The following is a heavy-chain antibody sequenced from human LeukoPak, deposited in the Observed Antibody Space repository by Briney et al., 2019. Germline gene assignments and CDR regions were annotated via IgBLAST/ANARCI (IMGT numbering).Heavy chain of an antibody. D-gene: IGHD6-13*01. CDR3: ARDLIYSSSWYVDAFDI. CDR1: GGSISSGSYY. Sequence: TSQTLSLTCTVSGGSISSGSYYWSWIRQPAGKGLEWIGRIYTSGSTNYNPSLKSRVTISVGTSKNQFSLKLSSVTAADTAVYYCARDLIYSSSWYVDAFDIWGQGTMVTVSS. V-gene: IGHV4-61*02. CDR2: IYTSGST. J-gene: IGHJ3*02.